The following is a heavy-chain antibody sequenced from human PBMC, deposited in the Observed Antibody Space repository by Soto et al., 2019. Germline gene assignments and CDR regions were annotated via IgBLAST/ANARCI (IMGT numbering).Heavy chain of an antibody. CDR3: ARRHNYYDSSGFYPTWFES. D-gene: IGHD3-22*01. Sequence: PSETLSLTCAVYGGSFSGYYWSWIRQPPGKGLEWIGYIYYSGTTNYNPSLKSRVTISVDTSKNQFSLQLSSVTAADTAIYYCARRHNYYDSSGFYPTWFESWGQGTLVTVSS. CDR1: GGSFSGYY. V-gene: IGHV4-59*08. J-gene: IGHJ5*01. CDR2: IYYSGTT.